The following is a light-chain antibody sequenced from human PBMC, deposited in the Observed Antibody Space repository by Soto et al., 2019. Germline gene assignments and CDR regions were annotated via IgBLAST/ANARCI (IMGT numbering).Light chain of an antibody. CDR2: YNN. CDR1: SSNIGSNT. V-gene: IGLV1-44*01. J-gene: IGLJ2*01. Sequence: QLVLTQPPSASGTPGLSVTISCSGSSSNIGSNTVTWYQQLPGTAPRLLIYYNNQRPSGVPDRFSGSKSGTSASLAISGLQSEDEAAYYCAAWDDSLNAVVFGGGTKLTVL. CDR3: AAWDDSLNAVV.